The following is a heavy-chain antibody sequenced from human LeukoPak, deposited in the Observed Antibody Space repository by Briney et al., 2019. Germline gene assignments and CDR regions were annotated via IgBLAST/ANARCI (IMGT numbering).Heavy chain of an antibody. CDR1: GYTLTELS. CDR2: FDPEDGET. J-gene: IGHJ4*02. Sequence: ASVKVSCKVSGYTLTELSMHWVRQAPGKGLEWMGGFDPEDGETIYAQKFQGRVTMTEDTSTDTAYMELSSLRSEDTAVYYCATATMKQWLVRVLDYWGQGILVTVPS. D-gene: IGHD6-19*01. CDR3: ATATMKQWLVRVLDY. V-gene: IGHV1-24*01.